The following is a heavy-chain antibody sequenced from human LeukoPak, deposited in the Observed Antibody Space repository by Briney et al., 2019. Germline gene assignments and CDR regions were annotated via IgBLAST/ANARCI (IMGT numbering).Heavy chain of an antibody. Sequence: GGSLRLSCAASGFTFSSYAMSWVRQAPGKGLEWVSVISGSGGTTYYADSVKGRFTISRDNSKNTLYLQMNSLRAEGTAVYYCAKNRGGGLHYYMDVWGKGTTVTVSS. CDR2: ISGSGGTT. D-gene: IGHD4-23*01. V-gene: IGHV3-23*01. J-gene: IGHJ6*03. CDR1: GFTFSSYA. CDR3: AKNRGGGLHYYMDV.